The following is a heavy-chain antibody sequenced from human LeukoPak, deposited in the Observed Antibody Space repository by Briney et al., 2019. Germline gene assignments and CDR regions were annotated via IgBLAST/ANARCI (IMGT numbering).Heavy chain of an antibody. Sequence: KPSEALSLTCAVYGGSFSGYYWSWIRQPPGKGLEWIGEINHSGSTNYNPSLKSRVTISVDTSKNQFYLKLSSVTAADTAVYYCASTYSSSWYEPRWFDPWGQGTLVTVSS. CDR2: INHSGST. D-gene: IGHD6-13*01. CDR3: ASTYSSSWYEPRWFDP. J-gene: IGHJ5*02. CDR1: GGSFSGYY. V-gene: IGHV4-34*01.